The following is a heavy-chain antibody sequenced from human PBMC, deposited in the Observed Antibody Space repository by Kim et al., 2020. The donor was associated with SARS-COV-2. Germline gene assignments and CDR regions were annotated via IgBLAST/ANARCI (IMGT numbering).Heavy chain of an antibody. CDR1: GFTFSNSD. CDR3: APDPEGRVD. V-gene: IGHV3-15*01. D-gene: IGHD2-15*01. J-gene: IGHJ1*01. Sequence: GGSLRLSCAASGFTFSNSDMSWVRQAPGKGLEWVARIKDKGQGETKAYSVQGKCSFSISKDDSKMYLQMKRNSLEAEATAFCYCAPDPEGRVDWGAGSVV. CDR2: IKDKGQGETK.